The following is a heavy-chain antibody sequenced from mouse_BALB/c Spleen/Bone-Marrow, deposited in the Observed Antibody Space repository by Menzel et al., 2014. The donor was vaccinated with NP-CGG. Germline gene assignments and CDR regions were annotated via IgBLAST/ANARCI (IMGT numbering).Heavy chain of an antibody. Sequence: QVQLQQPGAELVKPGVSVKLSCKASGYTFTSYYMYWVKQRPGQGLEWIGEINPSNGGTNFNEKFKSKTTLTVDKSSSTAYKLLSSLTSEDSAVYYYTRGRRDAMGYWGQGTSVTVSS. CDR3: TRGRRDAMGY. V-gene: IGHV1S81*02. CDR2: INPSNGGT. CDR1: GYTFTSYY. J-gene: IGHJ4*01.